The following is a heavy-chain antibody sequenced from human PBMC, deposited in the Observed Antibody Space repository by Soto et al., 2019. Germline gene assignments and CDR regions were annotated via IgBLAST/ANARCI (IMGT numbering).Heavy chain of an antibody. CDR1: GGTFSSYA. Sequence: QVQLVQSGAEVKKHGSSVKVSCKASGGTFSSYALSWVRQAPGPGLEWMGGIIPIFGTANYAQKVQGRVTITSDESTSTAYMELSSLTSDDTAVYYFARVGGDEWGQGTLVTVSS. D-gene: IGHD3-16*01. CDR2: IIPIFGTA. J-gene: IGHJ4*02. CDR3: ARVGGDE. V-gene: IGHV1-69*01.